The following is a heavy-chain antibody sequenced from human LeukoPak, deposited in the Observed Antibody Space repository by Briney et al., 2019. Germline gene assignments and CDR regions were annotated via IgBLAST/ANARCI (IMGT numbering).Heavy chain of an antibody. Sequence: GGSLRLSCAASGFTFSSYAMSWVRQAPGKGLEWILAISGSGGSTYCADSVKGRFTISRDNSKNTLYLQMNSLRAEDTAVYYCAKVIGYSYGCVDYWGQGTLVTVSS. CDR2: ISGSGGST. CDR3: AKVIGYSYGCVDY. J-gene: IGHJ4*02. D-gene: IGHD5-18*01. V-gene: IGHV3-23*01. CDR1: GFTFSSYA.